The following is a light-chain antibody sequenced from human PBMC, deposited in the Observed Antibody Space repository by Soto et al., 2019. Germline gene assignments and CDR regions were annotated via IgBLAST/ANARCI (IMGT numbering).Light chain of an antibody. CDR3: QQYYSYPLT. V-gene: IGKV1-5*03. CDR1: QTISSW. J-gene: IGKJ4*01. CDR2: KAS. Sequence: DIQMTQSPSTLSGSVGDRVTITCRASQTISSWLAWYQQKPGKAPKLLIYKASTLKSGVPSRFSGSGSGTEFTLTISSLQHDDFATYYCQQYYSYPLTFGGGTKVDIK.